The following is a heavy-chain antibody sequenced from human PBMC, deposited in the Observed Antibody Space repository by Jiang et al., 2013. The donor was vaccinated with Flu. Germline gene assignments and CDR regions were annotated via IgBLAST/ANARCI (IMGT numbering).Heavy chain of an antibody. CDR2: INSNSGGT. V-gene: IGHV1-2*02. D-gene: IGHD3-22*01. CDR3: ASLMIVVVQGVFDI. CDR1: GYTFTGYY. Sequence: SGAEVKKPGASVKVSCKASGYTFTGYYMHWVRQAPGQGLEWMGWINSNSGGTNYAQKFQGRVTMTRDTSISTAYMELSRLRSDDTAVYYCASLMIVVVQGVFDIWGQGTMVTVSS. J-gene: IGHJ3*02.